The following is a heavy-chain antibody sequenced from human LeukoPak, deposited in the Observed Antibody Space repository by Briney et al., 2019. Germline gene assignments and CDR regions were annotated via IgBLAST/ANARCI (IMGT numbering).Heavy chain of an antibody. CDR2: INPNSGGT. J-gene: IGHJ4*02. CDR1: GYTFTGYY. CDR3: ARDLRYFDWYPYYFDY. V-gene: IGHV1-2*02. D-gene: IGHD3-9*01. Sequence: ASVKVSCKASGYTFTGYYMHWVRQAPGQGLEWMGWINPNSGGTNYAQKFQGRVTMTRDTSISTAYMELSRLRSDDTAVYYCARDLRYFDWYPYYFDYWGQGTLVTASS.